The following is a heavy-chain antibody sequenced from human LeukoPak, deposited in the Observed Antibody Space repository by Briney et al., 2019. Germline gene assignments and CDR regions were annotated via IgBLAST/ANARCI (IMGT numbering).Heavy chain of an antibody. Sequence: GGSLRLSCAASGFTFSSYEMNWVRQAPGKGLEWVSYISSSGSTIYYADSVKGRFTISRDNAKNSLYLQMNSLRAEDTAVYYCARLSSSSKDDFWGQGTLVTVSS. CDR2: ISSSGSTI. D-gene: IGHD6-6*01. V-gene: IGHV3-48*03. CDR1: GFTFSSYE. J-gene: IGHJ4*02. CDR3: ARLSSSSKDDF.